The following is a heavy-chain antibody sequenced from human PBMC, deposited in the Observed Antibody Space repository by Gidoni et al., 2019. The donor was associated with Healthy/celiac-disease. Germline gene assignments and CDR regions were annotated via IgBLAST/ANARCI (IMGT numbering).Heavy chain of an antibody. CDR1: GFTFSSYA. Sequence: QVQLVESGGGVVQPGRSLRLSCAAPGFTFSSYAMHWVRQAPGKGLEWVAVISYDGSNKYYADSVKGRFTISRDNSKNTLYLQMNSLRAEDTAVYYCARGAVEEVRGVMPDYWGQGTLVTVSS. V-gene: IGHV3-30-3*01. CDR3: ARGAVEEVRGVMPDY. J-gene: IGHJ4*02. CDR2: ISYDGSNK. D-gene: IGHD3-10*01.